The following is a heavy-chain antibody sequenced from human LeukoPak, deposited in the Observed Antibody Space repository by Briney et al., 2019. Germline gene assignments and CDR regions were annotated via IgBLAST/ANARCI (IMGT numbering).Heavy chain of an antibody. J-gene: IGHJ6*03. Sequence: PSETLSLTCAVYGGSFSGYYWSWIRQPPGKGLEWIGEINHSGSTNYNPSLKSRVTISVDASKNQFSLKLSSVTAADTAVYYCARDRPRLRGYSYGYYYYMDVWGKGTTVTVSS. CDR3: ARDRPRLRGYSYGYYYYMDV. CDR1: GGSFSGYY. V-gene: IGHV4-34*01. D-gene: IGHD5-18*01. CDR2: INHSGST.